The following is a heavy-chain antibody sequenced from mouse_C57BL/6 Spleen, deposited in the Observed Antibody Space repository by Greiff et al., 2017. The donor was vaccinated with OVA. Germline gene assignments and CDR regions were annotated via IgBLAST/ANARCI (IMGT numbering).Heavy chain of an antibody. J-gene: IGHJ1*03. CDR3: ARGGYYYGSYWYFDV. CDR2: INPNNGGT. D-gene: IGHD1-1*01. CDR1: GYTFTDYN. V-gene: IGHV1-18*01. Sequence: VQLKQSGPELVKPGASVKIPCKASGYTFTDYNMDWVKQSHGKSLEWIGDINPNNGGTIYNQKFKGKATLTVDKSSSTAYMELRSLTSEDTAVYYCARGGYYYGSYWYFDVWGTGTTVTVSS.